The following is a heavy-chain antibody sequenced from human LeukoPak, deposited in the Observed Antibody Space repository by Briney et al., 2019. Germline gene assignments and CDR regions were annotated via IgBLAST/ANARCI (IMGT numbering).Heavy chain of an antibody. CDR2: ISAYNGNT. Sequence: ASVKVSCKASGYTFTSYGISSVRQAPGQGLEWMGWISAYNGNTNYAQKLQGRVTMTTDTSTSTAYMELRSLRSDDTAVYYCSIGPYYSGGTCYSQYFDYWGQGTLVTVSS. D-gene: IGHD2-15*01. V-gene: IGHV1-18*01. CDR1: GYTFTSYG. CDR3: SIGPYYSGGTCYSQYFDY. J-gene: IGHJ4*02.